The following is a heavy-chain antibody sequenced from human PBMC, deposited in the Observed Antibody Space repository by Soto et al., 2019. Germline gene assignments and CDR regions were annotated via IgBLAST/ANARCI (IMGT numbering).Heavy chain of an antibody. CDR3: ARRDSGGLYRFFDS. D-gene: IGHD2-15*01. Sequence: ETLSLTCSVYGVSFSGYYWSWIRQPPGKGLEWIGEINHSGSTNYNPSLKSRVTISVDTSKNQFSLKLSSVTAADTDVYYCARRDSGGLYRFFDSWGQGTLVTVYS. J-gene: IGHJ4*02. CDR1: GVSFSGYY. CDR2: INHSGST. V-gene: IGHV4-34*01.